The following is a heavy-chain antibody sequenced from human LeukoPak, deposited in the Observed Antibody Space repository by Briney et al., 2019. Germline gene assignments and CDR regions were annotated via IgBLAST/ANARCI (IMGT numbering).Heavy chain of an antibody. D-gene: IGHD2-2*01. CDR3: ARGPYDRYTAMPYYFDY. Sequence: ASVKVSCKASGYTFTAYYMHWVRQAPGQGLEWMGWINPNTGGTNYAQKFQGRVTMTRDTSITTAYMELSRLSSDDTAVYYCARGPYDRYTAMPYYFDYWGQGTLVTVSS. V-gene: IGHV1-2*02. CDR2: INPNTGGT. J-gene: IGHJ4*02. CDR1: GYTFTAYY.